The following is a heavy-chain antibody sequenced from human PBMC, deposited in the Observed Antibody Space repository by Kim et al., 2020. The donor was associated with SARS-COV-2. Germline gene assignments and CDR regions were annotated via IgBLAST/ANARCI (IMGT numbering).Heavy chain of an antibody. D-gene: IGHD6-13*01. Sequence: GGSLRLSCAASGFSFGDYAMHWVRQAPGKGLEWVSSIGWNTNSIAYAASVKGRFTISRDNAKKSLDLQMNSLRPEDTAFYYCAKQQQQLAFDYWGQGTLV. V-gene: IGHV3-9*01. CDR2: IGWNTNSI. CDR3: AKQQQQLAFDY. CDR1: GFSFGDYA. J-gene: IGHJ4*02.